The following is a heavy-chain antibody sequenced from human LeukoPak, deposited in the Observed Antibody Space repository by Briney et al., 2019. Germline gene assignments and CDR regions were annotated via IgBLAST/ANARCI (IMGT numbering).Heavy chain of an antibody. CDR1: GYTFTDYY. V-gene: IGHV1-2*02. CDR2: INPNNGGT. J-gene: IGHJ5*02. D-gene: IGHD3-10*01. CDR3: ARVTMVRGVTGWFDP. Sequence: ASVKVSCKASGYTFTDYYMHWVRQAPGQGLEWMGWINPNNGGTNYAQKFQGRVTMTRDTSISTAYMELSRLRSDDTAVYYCARVTMVRGVTGWFDPWGQGTLVTVSS.